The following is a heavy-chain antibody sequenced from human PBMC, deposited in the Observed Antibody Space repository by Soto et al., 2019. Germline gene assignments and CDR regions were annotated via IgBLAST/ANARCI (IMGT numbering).Heavy chain of an antibody. CDR1: GYTFTSYY. V-gene: IGHV1-46*01. Sequence: ASVKVSCKASGYTFTSYYMHWVRQAPGQGLEWMGIINPSGGSTSYAQKFQGRVTMTRDTSTSTVYMELSSLRSEDTAVYYCAAGRLPRAYYYYMDVWGKGTTVTVSS. J-gene: IGHJ6*03. CDR3: AAGRLPRAYYYYMDV. D-gene: IGHD4-17*01. CDR2: INPSGGST.